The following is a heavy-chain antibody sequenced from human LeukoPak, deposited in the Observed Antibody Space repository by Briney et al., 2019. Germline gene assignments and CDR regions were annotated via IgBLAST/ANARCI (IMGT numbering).Heavy chain of an antibody. J-gene: IGHJ4*02. CDR1: GFTFSSYG. D-gene: IGHD6-13*01. CDR2: ISGSGGST. CDR3: AKDIAAAGSDYFDY. Sequence: GGSLRLSCAASGFTFSSYGMSWVRQAPGKGLEWASAISGSGGSTYYADSVKGRFTISRDNSKNTLYLQMNSLRAEDTAVYYCAKDIAAAGSDYFDYWGQGTLVTVSS. V-gene: IGHV3-23*01.